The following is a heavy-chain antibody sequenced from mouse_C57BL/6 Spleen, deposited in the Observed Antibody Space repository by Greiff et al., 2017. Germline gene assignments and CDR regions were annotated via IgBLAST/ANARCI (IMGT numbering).Heavy chain of an antibody. V-gene: IGHV2-9-1*01. CDR3: ARAYSNYNAMDY. CDR1: GYSLTSYA. J-gene: IGHJ4*01. D-gene: IGHD2-5*01. Sequence: VQVVESGPGLVAPSQSLSITCTVSGYSLTSYAISWVRQPPGKGLEWLGEIWTGGGTNNNSGLKSRLSISKDNSKSQVFLKMNSLQTDDTARYYCARAYSNYNAMDYWGQGTSVTVSS. CDR2: IWTGGGT.